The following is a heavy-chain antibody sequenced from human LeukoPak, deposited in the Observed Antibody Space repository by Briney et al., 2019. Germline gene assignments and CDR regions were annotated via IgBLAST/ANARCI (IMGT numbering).Heavy chain of an antibody. Sequence: GRSLRLSCAASGFTFSSYGMHWVRQAPGKGLEWVAVIWYDGSNKYYADSVKGRFTISRDNSKNTLHLQMNSLRAEDTAVYYCARELPLTTVTTGIDYWGQGTLVTVSS. D-gene: IGHD4-11*01. V-gene: IGHV3-33*01. CDR1: GFTFSSYG. J-gene: IGHJ4*02. CDR3: ARELPLTTVTTGIDY. CDR2: IWYDGSNK.